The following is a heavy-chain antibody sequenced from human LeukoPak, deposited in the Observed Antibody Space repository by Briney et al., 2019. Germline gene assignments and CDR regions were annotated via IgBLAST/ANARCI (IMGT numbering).Heavy chain of an antibody. CDR2: IGPTGTDR. CDR1: GFTFSSCG. J-gene: IGHJ4*02. D-gene: IGHD1-14*01. V-gene: IGHV3-21*01. CDR3: ATETIGRHYDY. Sequence: PGGSLTLSCAASGFTFSSCGFNWVRQAPGKGLEWVSSIGPTGTDRYYADSVRGRFTISRDNAKNSMYLQMDSLRDEDTAVYYCATETIGRHYDYWGQGTLLTVSS.